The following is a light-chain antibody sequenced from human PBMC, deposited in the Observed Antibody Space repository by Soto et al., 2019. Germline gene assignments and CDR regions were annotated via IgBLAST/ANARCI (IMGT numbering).Light chain of an antibody. CDR3: PAYDYSLTAFV. V-gene: IGLV1-40*01. CDR1: NSYLGAGYD. J-gene: IGLJ3*02. CDR2: GNR. Sequence: QSVLTQPPSVSGAPGQRVTNSCTGPNSYLGAGYDVHWYQQLPGAAPKLVIFGNRHRPSGVPERFSGSKSGTSASLAITGRQADDEADYYCPAYDYSLTAFVFGGGTKVTVL.